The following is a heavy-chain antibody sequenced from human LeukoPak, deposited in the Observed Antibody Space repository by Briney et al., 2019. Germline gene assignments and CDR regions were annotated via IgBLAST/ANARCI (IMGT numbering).Heavy chain of an antibody. CDR2: INPNSGGT. J-gene: IGHJ4*02. Sequence: GASVKVSCKASGYTFTGYYMHWVRQAPGQGLEWMGWINPNSGGTNYAQKFQGRVTMTRDTSISTAYMELSRLRSDDTAVYYCARGLEDIVVVPAASDSDYWGQGTLVTVSS. CDR3: ARGLEDIVVVPAASDSDY. V-gene: IGHV1-2*02. CDR1: GYTFTGYY. D-gene: IGHD2-2*01.